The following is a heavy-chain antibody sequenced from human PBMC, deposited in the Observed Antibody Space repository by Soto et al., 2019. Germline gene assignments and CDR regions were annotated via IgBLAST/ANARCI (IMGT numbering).Heavy chain of an antibody. J-gene: IGHJ6*02. CDR3: ARYNWDAPSYHGMDV. Sequence: QVQLVQSGAEEKRPGASVKVSCKASGYTLTTYDIHWVRQAPGQRLEWMGWINAGNDNTKYSQKFQGRVTFTRDTSASTVYMDLSGLRSEDTAVYYFARYNWDAPSYHGMDVWGQGTTVTVSS. CDR2: INAGNDNT. D-gene: IGHD1-1*01. V-gene: IGHV1-3*05. CDR1: GYTLTTYD.